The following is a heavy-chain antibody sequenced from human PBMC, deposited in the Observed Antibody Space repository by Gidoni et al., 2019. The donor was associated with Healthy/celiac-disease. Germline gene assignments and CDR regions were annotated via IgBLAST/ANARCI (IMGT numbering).Heavy chain of an antibody. J-gene: IGHJ4*02. CDR3: TTDPLVVVVPAARGY. CDR1: GFTFTNAW. CDR2: IKSKTDGGTT. V-gene: IGHV3-15*01. Sequence: EVQLVESGGGLVKPGGSLRPSCAASGFTFTNAWLSRSRQAPGEGWVRQAPGKGLEWVGRIKSKTDGGTTDYAAPVKGRFTISRDDSKNTLYLQMNSLKTEDTAVYYCTTDPLVVVVPAARGYWGQGTLVTVSS. D-gene: IGHD2-2*01.